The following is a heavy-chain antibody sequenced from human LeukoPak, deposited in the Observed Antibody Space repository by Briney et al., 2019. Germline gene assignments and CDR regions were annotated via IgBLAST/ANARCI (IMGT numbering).Heavy chain of an antibody. V-gene: IGHV4-34*01. CDR2: INHSGST. D-gene: IGHD6-13*01. Sequence: SETLSLTCAVYGGSFSGYYWSWIRQPPGKGLEWIGEINHSGSTNYNPSLKSRVTISVDTSKNQFSLKLSSVTAADTAVYYCAGGRRAAAGRSKGWFDPWGQGTLVTVSS. J-gene: IGHJ5*02. CDR3: AGGRRAAAGRSKGWFDP. CDR1: GGSFSGYY.